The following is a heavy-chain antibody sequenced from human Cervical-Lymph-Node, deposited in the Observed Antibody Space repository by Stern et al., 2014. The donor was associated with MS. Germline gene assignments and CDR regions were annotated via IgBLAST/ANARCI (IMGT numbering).Heavy chain of an antibody. CDR3: ARSGGAGRYKAIFDY. CDR1: GGSISDYY. CDR2: MYYRGTP. V-gene: IGHV4-59*01. Sequence: VQLARSGPGLVKPSETLSLTCTVSGGSISDYYWTWIRQPPRTPPGFIGYMYYRGTPNYNPSLTSRVNISVDTSRNHFSLKLSSVTAADTAVYYCARSGGAGRYKAIFDYWGQGALVTVSS. J-gene: IGHJ4*02. D-gene: IGHD1-26*01.